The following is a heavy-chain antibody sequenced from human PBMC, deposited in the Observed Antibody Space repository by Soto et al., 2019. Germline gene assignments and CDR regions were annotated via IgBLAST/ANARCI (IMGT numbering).Heavy chain of an antibody. CDR3: ARAGTGISHPYHFDY. D-gene: IGHD1-1*01. J-gene: IGHJ4*02. CDR1: GYSFTSYW. V-gene: IGHV5-51*01. Sequence: GESLKISCKGSGYSFTSYWIGWVRQTPGKGLEWMNIMYPGDSDTRYSPSFQGQVTISVDKTITTAYLHWSSLKASDSAIYYCARAGTGISHPYHFDYWGQGTPVTVSS. CDR2: MYPGDSDT.